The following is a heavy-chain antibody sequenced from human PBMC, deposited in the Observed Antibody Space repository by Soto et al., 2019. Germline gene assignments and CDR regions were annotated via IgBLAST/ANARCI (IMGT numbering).Heavy chain of an antibody. CDR2: TYYRSKWYN. Sequence: SLTCAISGDSVSSNSAAWNWIRQSPSRGLEWLGRTYYRSKWYNDYAVSVKSRITINPDTSKNQFSLQLNSVTPEDTAVYYCARDVRSWAAAGIWFDPWGQGTLVNVSS. CDR1: GDSVSSNSAA. V-gene: IGHV6-1*01. J-gene: IGHJ5*02. D-gene: IGHD6-13*01. CDR3: ARDVRSWAAAGIWFDP.